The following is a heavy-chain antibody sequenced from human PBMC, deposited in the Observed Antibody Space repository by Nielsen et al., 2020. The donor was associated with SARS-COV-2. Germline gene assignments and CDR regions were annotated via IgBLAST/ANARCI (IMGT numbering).Heavy chain of an antibody. CDR1: GYSLTEIS. V-gene: IGHV1-24*01. CDR3: ARDQDPDGGVYGGYVMSGWWGY. CDR2: FDPEDGEI. Sequence: ASVKVSCKVSGYSLTEISMHWVRQAPGKGLEWMGRFDPEDGEIIYAQKFEGRVTMTEDTSTDTAYMELRSLRSDDTAVYYCARDQDPDGGVYGGYVMSGWWGYWGQGTLVSVSS. D-gene: IGHD4-23*01. J-gene: IGHJ4*02.